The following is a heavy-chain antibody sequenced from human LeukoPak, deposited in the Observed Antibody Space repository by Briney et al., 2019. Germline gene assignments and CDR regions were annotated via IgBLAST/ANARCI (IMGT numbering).Heavy chain of an antibody. CDR3: ARDYRVVRGVIPPGAFDI. J-gene: IGHJ3*02. V-gene: IGHV1-18*01. CDR1: GYTFTSYG. CDR2: ISAYNGNT. D-gene: IGHD3-10*01. Sequence: GASVKVSCKASGYTFTSYGISWVRQAPGQGLEWMGWISAYNGNTNYAQKLQGRVTMTTDTSTSTAYMELRSLRSDDTAVYYCARDYRVVRGVIPPGAFDIWGQGTMVTVSS.